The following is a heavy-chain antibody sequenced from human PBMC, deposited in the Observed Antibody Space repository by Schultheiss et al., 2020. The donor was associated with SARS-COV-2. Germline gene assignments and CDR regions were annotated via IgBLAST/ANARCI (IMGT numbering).Heavy chain of an antibody. CDR1: GGTFSSYA. CDR3: ARVASGYPAIGFDY. CDR2: IIPILGIA. Sequence: SVKVSCKASGGTFSSYAISWVRQAPGQGLEWMGRIIPILGIANYAQKFQGRVTITADKSTSTAYMELSSLRSEDTAVYYCARVASGYPAIGFDYWGQGTLVTVSS. J-gene: IGHJ4*02. V-gene: IGHV1-69*04. D-gene: IGHD3-22*01.